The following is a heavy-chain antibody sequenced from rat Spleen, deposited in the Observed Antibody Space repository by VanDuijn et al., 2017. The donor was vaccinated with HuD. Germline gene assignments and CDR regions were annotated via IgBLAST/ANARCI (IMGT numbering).Heavy chain of an antibody. Sequence: EVQLVESGGGLVQPGRSLKLSCAASGFTFSDYYMAWVRQAPTKGLEWVATISSDGRRNYYRDSVKGRFTISRDNAKSSLYLQMDSLRSEDTATYYCAKDTTAGFDYWGQGVMVTVSS. CDR1: GFTFSDYY. D-gene: IGHD2-1*01. CDR2: ISSDGRRN. V-gene: IGHV5-7*01. J-gene: IGHJ2*01. CDR3: AKDTTAGFDY.